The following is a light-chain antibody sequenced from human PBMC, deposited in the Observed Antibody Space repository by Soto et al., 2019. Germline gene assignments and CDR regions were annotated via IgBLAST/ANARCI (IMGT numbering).Light chain of an antibody. Sequence: QSVLTQPPSASGTPGQRITISCSGSSSNIGSNTVNWYQQLPGTAPKLLIYSTNQRPSGVPDRFSGSKSGTSASLAISGLQSEDEGDYYCATWDDSLNGPVFGGGTKLTVL. V-gene: IGLV1-44*01. CDR1: SSNIGSNT. J-gene: IGLJ3*02. CDR3: ATWDDSLNGPV. CDR2: STN.